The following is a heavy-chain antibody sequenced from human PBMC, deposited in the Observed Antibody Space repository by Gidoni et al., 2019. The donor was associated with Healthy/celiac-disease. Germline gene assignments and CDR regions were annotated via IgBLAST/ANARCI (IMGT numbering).Heavy chain of an antibody. CDR1: GGSIRSGGYY. CDR2: IYYSGST. D-gene: IGHD3-10*01. J-gene: IGHJ6*02. V-gene: IGHV4-31*03. CDR3: ARVNGSGSYSTRYGMDV. Sequence: QVQLQESGPGLVKPSQTLSLTCTVSGGSIRSGGYYWSWIRQHPGKGLEWIGYIYYSGSTYYNPSLKSRVTISVDTSKNQFSLKLSSVTAADTAVYYCARVNGSGSYSTRYGMDVWGQGTTVTVSS.